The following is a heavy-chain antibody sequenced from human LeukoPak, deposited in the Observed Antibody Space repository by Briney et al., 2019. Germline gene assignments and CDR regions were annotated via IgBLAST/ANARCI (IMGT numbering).Heavy chain of an antibody. V-gene: IGHV3-23*01. J-gene: IGHJ4*02. CDR2: IVGGGGST. D-gene: IGHD3-16*01. Sequence: GGSLRLSCAASGFSFSTYSMSWIRQAPGKGLEWVSGIVGGGGSTYYADSVKGRFTISRDNSKNRLYLQMNSLRAEDTAVYSCAKDLGRDYWGQGTLVTVSS. CDR1: GFSFSTYS. CDR3: AKDLGRDY.